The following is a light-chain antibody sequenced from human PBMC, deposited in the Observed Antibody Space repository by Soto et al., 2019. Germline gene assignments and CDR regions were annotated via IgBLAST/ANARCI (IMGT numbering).Light chain of an antibody. CDR1: ESLLHSKGNNY. CDR2: FAS. Sequence: DVVMTQSPLSLVVTPGEPASISCRSSESLLHSKGNNYLDWYLQKPGQSPQLLIYFASNRASGVPERFSGSASGTDFTLTISRVEAEDVGVYYCIQALNVPLTFGGGTRVEI. CDR3: IQALNVPLT. J-gene: IGKJ4*02. V-gene: IGKV2-28*01.